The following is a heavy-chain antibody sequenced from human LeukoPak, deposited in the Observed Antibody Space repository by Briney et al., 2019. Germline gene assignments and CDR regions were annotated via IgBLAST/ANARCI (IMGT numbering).Heavy chain of an antibody. D-gene: IGHD3-3*01. CDR2: IYYSGST. J-gene: IGHJ4*02. Sequence: PSETLSLTCTVSGGSISSYYWSWIRQPPGKGLEWIGYIYYSGSTNYNPSLKSRVTISVDTSKNQFSLKLSSVTAADTAVYYCAGGQAYTFLGVFIDFFDYGGRGTLVTVSS. CDR3: AGGQAYTFLGVFIDFFDY. CDR1: GGSISSYY. V-gene: IGHV4-59*01.